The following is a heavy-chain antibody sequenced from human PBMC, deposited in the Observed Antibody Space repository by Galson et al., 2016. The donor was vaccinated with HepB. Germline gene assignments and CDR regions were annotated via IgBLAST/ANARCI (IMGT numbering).Heavy chain of an antibody. J-gene: IGHJ5*02. CDR1: GYSFASNW. CDR2: IYPGDSDT. CDR3: ARGAVPGMVNWFDP. V-gene: IGHV5-51*01. Sequence: QSGAEVKKPGESLKISCTGSGYSFASNWIGWVRQMPGKGLELMGIIYPGDSDTRYSPSFQGQVTVSAYKSINTAYLQWSSLKASDSAMYYCARGAVPGMVNWFDPWGQGTLVIVSS. D-gene: IGHD6-19*01.